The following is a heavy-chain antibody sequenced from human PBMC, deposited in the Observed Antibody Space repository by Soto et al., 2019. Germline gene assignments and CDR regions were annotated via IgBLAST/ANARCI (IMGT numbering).Heavy chain of an antibody. CDR2: ISGRTGDT. V-gene: IGHV3-23*01. Sequence: GGSLRLSCEASGLNFTKNPMIWVRQGPGKGLEWVAAISGRTGDTAYADSVRGRFTLARDSSTYTMFLQMNSLRAEDTAVYYCGVQYDYWGQGTLVTVSS. J-gene: IGHJ4*02. CDR1: GLNFTKNP. CDR3: GVQYDY.